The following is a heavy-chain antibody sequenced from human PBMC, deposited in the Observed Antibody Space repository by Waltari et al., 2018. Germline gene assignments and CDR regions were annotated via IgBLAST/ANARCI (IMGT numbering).Heavy chain of an antibody. CDR3: AKALGCSSTSCFDAFDI. D-gene: IGHD2-2*01. CDR1: GFTFSSYG. CDR2: IWYDGSNK. Sequence: QVQLVESGGGVVQPGRSLRLSCAASGFTFSSYGMHWVRQAPGKGLEGVGVIWYDGSNKYYADSVKGRFTISRDNSKNTLYLQMNSLRAEDTAMYYCAKALGCSSTSCFDAFDIWGQGTMVTVSS. V-gene: IGHV3-30*18. J-gene: IGHJ3*02.